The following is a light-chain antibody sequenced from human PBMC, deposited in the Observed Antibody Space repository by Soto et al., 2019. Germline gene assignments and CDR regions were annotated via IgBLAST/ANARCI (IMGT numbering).Light chain of an antibody. CDR1: QSILYSSNNKNY. CDR2: WAS. J-gene: IGKJ2*01. Sequence: DIVMTQSPDSLAVSLGERATINCKSSQSILYSSNNKNYLAWYQQKIGQPPKLLIYWASTRASGVPDRFSGSGSGIDFTLTIGSLQDEDVAVYYCQQYSNTLSYTFGQGTQLEI. CDR3: QQYSNTLSYT. V-gene: IGKV4-1*01.